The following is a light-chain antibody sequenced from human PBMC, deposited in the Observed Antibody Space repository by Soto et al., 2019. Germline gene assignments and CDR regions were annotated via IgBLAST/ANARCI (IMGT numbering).Light chain of an antibody. CDR3: GTWDSSLSAGV. J-gene: IGLJ1*01. CDR1: SSNIGNQY. CDR2: ENN. V-gene: IGLV1-51*02. Sequence: QSVLTQPPSVSAAPGQKVTFSCSGSSSNIGNQYVSWYQQLPGTAPKLLIYENNKRPSGIPDRFSGSKSGTSATLGITGLQTGDEADYYCGTWDSSLSAGVFGTGTKLTVL.